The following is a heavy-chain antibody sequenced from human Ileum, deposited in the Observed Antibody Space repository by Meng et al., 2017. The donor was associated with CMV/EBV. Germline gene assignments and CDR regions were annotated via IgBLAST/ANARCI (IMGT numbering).Heavy chain of an antibody. CDR3: AKGRPYNNGLDV. V-gene: IGHV3-23*03. CDR1: GFTFRSYD. D-gene: IGHD1-14*01. CDR2: FYGSGSYA. Sequence: GGSLRLSCVASGFTFRSYDMTWVRQAPGKGLEWVSVFYGSGSYANYHADSVEGRFTISRDDSENTLFLQMNSLRADDTAVYYCAKGRPYNNGLDVWGQGTTVTVSS. J-gene: IGHJ6*02.